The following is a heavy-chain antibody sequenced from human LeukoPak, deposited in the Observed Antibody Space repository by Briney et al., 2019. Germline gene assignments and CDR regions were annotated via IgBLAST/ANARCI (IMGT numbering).Heavy chain of an antibody. CDR1: GYTFTGYY. J-gene: IGHJ4*02. D-gene: IGHD3-9*01. Sequence: ASVKVSCKASGYTFTGYYMHWVRQAPGQGLEWMGWINPNSGGTSYAQKFQGRVTMTRDTSTSTVYMELSSLRSEDTAVYYCARDAPKFDLGINYWGQGTLVTVSS. V-gene: IGHV1-2*02. CDR2: INPNSGGT. CDR3: ARDAPKFDLGINY.